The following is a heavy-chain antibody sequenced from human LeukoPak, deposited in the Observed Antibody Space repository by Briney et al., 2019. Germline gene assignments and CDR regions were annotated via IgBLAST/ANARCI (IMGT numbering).Heavy chain of an antibody. V-gene: IGHV4-34*01. Sequence: SETLSLTCAVYGESFGGYYWTWIRQPPGKGLEWIGEINHSGSTNYNSSLKSRVTISVDTSKNQFSLKLSSVTAADTAVYYCARYSSSWYSSNFDYWGQGTLVTVSS. CDR1: GESFGGYY. J-gene: IGHJ4*02. CDR2: INHSGST. D-gene: IGHD6-13*01. CDR3: ARYSSSWYSSNFDY.